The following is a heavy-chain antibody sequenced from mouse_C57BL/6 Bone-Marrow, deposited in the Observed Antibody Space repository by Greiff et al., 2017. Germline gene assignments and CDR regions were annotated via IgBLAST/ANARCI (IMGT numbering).Heavy chain of an antibody. J-gene: IGHJ2*01. CDR1: GYTFTSYW. V-gene: IGHV1-64*01. Sequence: QVQLQQSGAELVKPGASVKLSCKASGYTFTSYWMHWVKQRPGQGLEWIGMIHPNSGSTNYNEKFKSKATLTVDKSSSTAYMQLSSLTSEDSAVYYWARFSFYYGSYFDYWGQGTTLTVSS. CDR2: IHPNSGST. CDR3: ARFSFYYGSYFDY. D-gene: IGHD1-1*01.